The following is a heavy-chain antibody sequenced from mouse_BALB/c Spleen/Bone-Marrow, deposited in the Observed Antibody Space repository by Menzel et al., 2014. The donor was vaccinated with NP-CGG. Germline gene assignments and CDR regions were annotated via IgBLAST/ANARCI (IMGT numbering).Heavy chain of an antibody. V-gene: IGHV1-9*01. J-gene: IGHJ2*01. CDR3: SRRAHYFGSGLDY. CDR2: ILPGRGTT. D-gene: IGHD1-1*01. Sequence: KATGYTFSSYWIEKVNQRPGHGLEWIVEILPGRGTTHYNDKLRDKATFTAETSTNIAYMQLSSLTSEDSAVYYCSRRAHYFGSGLDYWGQGTTRTVSS. CDR1: GYTFSSYW.